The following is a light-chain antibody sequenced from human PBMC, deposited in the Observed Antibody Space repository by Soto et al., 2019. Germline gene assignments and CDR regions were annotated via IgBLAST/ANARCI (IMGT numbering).Light chain of an antibody. Sequence: EIVLTQSPGTLSLSPRERATLSCRASQSVSSSYLAWYQQKPGQAPRLLIYGASSRATGIPDRFSGSGSGTDFTLTISRLEPEDFAVYYCQQYGSSSCTFGQGTKLEIK. CDR3: QQYGSSSCT. CDR1: QSVSSSY. CDR2: GAS. J-gene: IGKJ2*02. V-gene: IGKV3-20*01.